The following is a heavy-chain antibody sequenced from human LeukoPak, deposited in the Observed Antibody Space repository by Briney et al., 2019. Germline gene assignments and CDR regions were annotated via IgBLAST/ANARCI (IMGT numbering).Heavy chain of an antibody. CDR3: ARDQYLDC. Sequence: GGSLRLSCAASGFSFSSYNMNWVRQAPGKGLEWVSYISSSSSTIYYADSVRGRFTISRDNAKNSLYLQMNSLRAEDTALYYCARDQYLDCRGQGTLVTVSS. J-gene: IGHJ4*02. CDR2: ISSSSSTI. CDR1: GFSFSSYN. V-gene: IGHV3-48*04.